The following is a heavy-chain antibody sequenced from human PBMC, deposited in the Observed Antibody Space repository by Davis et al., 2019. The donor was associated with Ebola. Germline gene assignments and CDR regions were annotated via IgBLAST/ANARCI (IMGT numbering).Heavy chain of an antibody. Sequence: PSETLSLTCTVSGGSISRGGSYWSWVRQVPGKGLEWIGYIYYSGSTYYKPSLKSRSTISLDTSKNQFSLNLYSVTAADTAVYYCARDLRYDSSGYDYYFYMDVWDKGTTVTVSS. CDR1: GGSISRGGSY. D-gene: IGHD3-22*01. J-gene: IGHJ6*03. V-gene: IGHV4-31*03. CDR2: IYYSGST. CDR3: ARDLRYDSSGYDYYFYMDV.